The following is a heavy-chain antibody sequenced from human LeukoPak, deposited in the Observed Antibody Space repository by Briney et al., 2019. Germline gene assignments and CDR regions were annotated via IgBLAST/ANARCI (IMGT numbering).Heavy chain of an antibody. CDR1: GFTFSRNW. J-gene: IGHJ6*03. V-gene: IGHV3-7*01. CDR3: ARDPYSGGYGAHYYYYMDV. CDR2: IKQDGSEK. D-gene: IGHD6-19*01. Sequence: PGGSLRLSCAASGFTFSRNWMSWVRQAPGKGLEWVANIKQDGSEKYYVDSVRGRFTISRDNAENSLFLQMNSLRDEDTAVYYCARDPYSGGYGAHYYYYMDVWGKGTTVTASS.